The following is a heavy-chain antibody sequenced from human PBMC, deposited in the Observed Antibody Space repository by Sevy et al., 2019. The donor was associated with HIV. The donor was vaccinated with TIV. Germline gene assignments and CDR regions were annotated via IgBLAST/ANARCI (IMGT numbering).Heavy chain of an antibody. V-gene: IGHV4-31*03. CDR1: GGSISSGGYY. J-gene: IGHJ5*02. CDR2: IYYSGST. CDR3: ARAGRCGSGGAALNWFDP. D-gene: IGHD6-6*01. Sequence: SETLSLTCTVSGGSISSGGYYWSWIRQHPGKGLEWIGYIYYSGSTYYNPSLKSRVTISVDTSKNQFSLKLSSVTAADTAVYYCARAGRCGSGGAALNWFDPWGQGTLVTVSS.